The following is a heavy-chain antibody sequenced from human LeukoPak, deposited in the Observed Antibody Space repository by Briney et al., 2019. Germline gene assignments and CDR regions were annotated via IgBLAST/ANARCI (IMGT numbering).Heavy chain of an antibody. V-gene: IGHV3-64*01. D-gene: IGHD3-22*01. CDR3: ARDCSSGNCRGALDY. CDR2: ISGDGGTT. Sequence: PGGSLRLSCAASGFSLRKHPMHWARQAPGKCLEFLSSISGDGGTTFYASSVEGRFTISRHNPKNMLLLKMGSLRTDDMGVYFCARDCSSGNCRGALDYWGQGALVTVSS. J-gene: IGHJ4*02. CDR1: GFSLRKHP.